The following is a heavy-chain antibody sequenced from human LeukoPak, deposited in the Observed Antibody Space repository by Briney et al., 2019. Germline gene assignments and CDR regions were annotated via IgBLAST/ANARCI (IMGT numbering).Heavy chain of an antibody. D-gene: IGHD6-19*01. Sequence: ASVKVSCKASGYTFTSYYMHWVRQAPGQGLEWMRIINPSGGSTSYAQKFQGRVTMTRDTSTSTVYMELSSLRSEDTAVYYCARDEVDYDSSGWPDYWGQGTLVTVSS. V-gene: IGHV1-46*01. CDR2: INPSGGST. J-gene: IGHJ4*02. CDR1: GYTFTSYY. CDR3: ARDEVDYDSSGWPDY.